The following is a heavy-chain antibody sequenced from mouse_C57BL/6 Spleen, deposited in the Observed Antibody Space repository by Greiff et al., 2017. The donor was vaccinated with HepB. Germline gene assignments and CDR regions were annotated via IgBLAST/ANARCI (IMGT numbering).Heavy chain of an antibody. CDR2: IYPGSGNT. V-gene: IGHV1-66*01. D-gene: IGHD2-3*01. CDR3: ASRNGYYWFAY. Sequence: QVQLQQSGPELVKPGASVKISCKASGYSFTSYYIHWVKQRPGQGLEWIGWIYPGSGNTKYNEKFKGKATLTADTSSSTAYMQLSSLTSEDSAVYYCASRNGYYWFAYWGQGTLVTVSA. CDR1: GYSFTSYY. J-gene: IGHJ3*01.